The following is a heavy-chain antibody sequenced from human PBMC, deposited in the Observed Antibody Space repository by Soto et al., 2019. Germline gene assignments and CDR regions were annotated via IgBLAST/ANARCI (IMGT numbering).Heavy chain of an antibody. V-gene: IGHV1-3*04. CDR3: ARAMPTAGYRYFDQ. CDR2: INTGSSNT. Sequence: QVDLVQSGAEVKEPGASVRISCEASGYTFTSYGIHWVRQAPGQRLEWMGWINTGSSNTRYSPEFQARVTITRDTSASTAYMELNSLRSEDTAVSYCARAMPTAGYRYFDQWGQGTLVTVSS. CDR1: GYTFTSYG. D-gene: IGHD3-9*01. J-gene: IGHJ4*02.